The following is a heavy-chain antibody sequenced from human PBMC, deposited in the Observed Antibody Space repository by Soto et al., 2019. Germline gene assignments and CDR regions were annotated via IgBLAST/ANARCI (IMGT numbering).Heavy chain of an antibody. V-gene: IGHV1-58*02. CDR3: AAAATTVTTNWFDP. D-gene: IGHD4-17*01. J-gene: IGHJ5*02. CDR2: IVVGSGNT. Sequence: QMQLVQSGPEVKKPGTSVKISCKASGFTFTSSAMQWVRQARGQRLEWIGWIVVGSGNTNYAQKFQERVTITRDMSTSTACMELSSLRSEDTAVYYYAAAATTVTTNWFDPWGQGTLVTVSS. CDR1: GFTFTSSA.